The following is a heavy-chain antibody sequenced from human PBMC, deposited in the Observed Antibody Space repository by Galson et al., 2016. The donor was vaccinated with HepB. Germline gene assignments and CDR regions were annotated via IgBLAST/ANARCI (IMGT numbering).Heavy chain of an antibody. V-gene: IGHV3-23*01. CDR1: GFSFFSSYD. J-gene: IGHJ4*02. D-gene: IGHD6-19*01. Sequence: SLRLSCAASGFSFFSSYDMRWVRQAPGKGLEWVSVIRGTDSNAYYADSVKGRFSISRDNSKNTLYLQMNSLRAEDTAIYYCAKLALASIDYWGQGTLVTVSS. CDR3: AKLALASIDY. CDR2: IRGTDSNA.